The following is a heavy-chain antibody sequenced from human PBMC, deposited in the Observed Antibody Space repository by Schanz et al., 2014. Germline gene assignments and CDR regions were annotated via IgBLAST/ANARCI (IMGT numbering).Heavy chain of an antibody. Sequence: EVQLVESGGTLVRPGGSLRLSCAASGFTFSTYAMAWVRQAPGKGLEWVSYVSRSTPDIYYADSVKGRFTISRDNSKNSLYLQMTSLRAEDTAVYYCLAPDYGMDVWGQGTTVTVSS. V-gene: IGHV3-21*02. CDR2: VSRSTPDI. J-gene: IGHJ6*02. CDR1: GFTFSTYA. CDR3: LAPDYGMDV.